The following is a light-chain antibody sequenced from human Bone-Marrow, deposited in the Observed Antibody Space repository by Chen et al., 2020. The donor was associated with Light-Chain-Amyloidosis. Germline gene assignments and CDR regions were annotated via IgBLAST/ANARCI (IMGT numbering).Light chain of an antibody. CDR3: QVWDRGSDRPV. CDR1: NIGSTS. J-gene: IGLJ3*02. Sequence: SYVLTQPSSVSVAPGQTATIACGGNNIGSTSVHWYQQTPGQAPLLVVYDDSDRPSGIPERLSGSNSGNTATLTISRVEAGDEPDYYCQVWDRGSDRPVFGGGTKLTVL. V-gene: IGLV3-21*02. CDR2: DDS.